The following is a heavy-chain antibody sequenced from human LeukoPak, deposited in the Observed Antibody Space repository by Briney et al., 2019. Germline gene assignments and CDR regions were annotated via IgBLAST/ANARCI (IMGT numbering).Heavy chain of an antibody. Sequence: PSETLSLTCAVSGGPISSGGYSWSWIRQPPGKGLEWIGYIYHSGSTYYNPSLKSRVTISVDRSKNQFSLKLSSVTAADTAVYYCATIPLDTDAFDIWGQGTMVTVSS. CDR3: ATIPLDTDAFDI. CDR1: GGPISSGGYS. J-gene: IGHJ3*02. D-gene: IGHD2-21*01. CDR2: IYHSGST. V-gene: IGHV4-30-2*01.